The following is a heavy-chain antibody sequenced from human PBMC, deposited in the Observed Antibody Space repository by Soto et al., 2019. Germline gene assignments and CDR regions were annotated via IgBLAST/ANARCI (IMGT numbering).Heavy chain of an antibody. D-gene: IGHD2-21*02. V-gene: IGHV3-7*01. CDR3: ARAGYCGPGCHYYFDY. Sequence: VQLVESGGGLVQPGGSLRLSCAVSGFTFGSYWMNWVRLIPGKGLEWVAYIKPDGSATYYVDSVKGRFTISRDNAKNSQYLQMDSLRVEDTSVYYCARAGYCGPGCHYYFDYCGQGTLVTVSS. CDR2: IKPDGSAT. J-gene: IGHJ4*02. CDR1: GFTFGSYW.